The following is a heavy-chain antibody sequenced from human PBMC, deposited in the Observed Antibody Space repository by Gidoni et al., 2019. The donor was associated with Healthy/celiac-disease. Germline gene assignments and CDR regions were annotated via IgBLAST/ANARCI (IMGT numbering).Heavy chain of an antibody. CDR3: ARTTMVRGVIITPLDY. D-gene: IGHD3-10*01. J-gene: IGHJ4*02. CDR2: ISSSSSYI. Sequence: EVQLVETGGGVVKPGGSLRLTCAASGFTFSSYSMNWVRQAPGKGLEWVSSISSSSSYIYYADSVKGRFTISRDNAKNSLYLQMNSRRAEDTAVYYCARTTMVRGVIITPLDYWGQGTLVTVSS. CDR1: GFTFSSYS. V-gene: IGHV3-21*01.